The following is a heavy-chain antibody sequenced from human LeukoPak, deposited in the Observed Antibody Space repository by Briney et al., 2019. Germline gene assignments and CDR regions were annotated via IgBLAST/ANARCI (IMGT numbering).Heavy chain of an antibody. J-gene: IGHJ4*02. V-gene: IGHV3-33*01. Sequence: PGWSLRLSCAGSGFTFSSYGMHWVRQAPGKGLEWLAVIWFDGSKTYYADSVKGRFTISRYNSMNTLSLQMDSLRAEDTAVYYCARLRGGNGDSGGSLDYWGQGTLVTVSS. CDR1: GFTFSSYG. D-gene: IGHD4-17*01. CDR3: ARLRGGNGDSGGSLDY. CDR2: IWFDGSKT.